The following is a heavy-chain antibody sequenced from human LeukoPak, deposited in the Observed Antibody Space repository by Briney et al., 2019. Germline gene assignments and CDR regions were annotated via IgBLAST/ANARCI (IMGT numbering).Heavy chain of an antibody. CDR2: IWYDGSNT. Sequence: GRSLRLSCAASGFTFKNHAMHWVRQAPGKGLEWVAVIWYDGSNTYHADSVKGRFTISRDNFMDTVYVQMNSLRAEDTAVYYCARDKDATISSLMDHWGQGTLVTVSS. J-gene: IGHJ4*02. D-gene: IGHD5-24*01. V-gene: IGHV3-30*01. CDR3: ARDKDATISSLMDH. CDR1: GFTFKNHA.